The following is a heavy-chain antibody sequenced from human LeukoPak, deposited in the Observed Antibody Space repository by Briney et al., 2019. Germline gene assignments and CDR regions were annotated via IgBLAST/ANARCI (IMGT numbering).Heavy chain of an antibody. D-gene: IGHD1-20*01. V-gene: IGHV4-61*02. CDR3: ARGNWNYFDY. CDR1: GDSISSGDYY. Sequence: SQTLSLTCTVSGDSISSGDYYWTWIRQPAGKGLEWIGRIYSSGSTNYNPSLKSRLTISLDTSKKQFSLKLSSVTAADTAVYYCARGNWNYFDYWGQGTLVPVSS. J-gene: IGHJ4*02. CDR2: IYSSGST.